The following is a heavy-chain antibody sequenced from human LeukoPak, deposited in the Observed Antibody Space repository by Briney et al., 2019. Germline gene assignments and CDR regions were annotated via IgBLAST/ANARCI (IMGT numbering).Heavy chain of an antibody. CDR3: ARGGPWDLPVGKFDY. CDR2: TYYKSKWYK. J-gene: IGHJ4*02. V-gene: IGHV6-1*01. D-gene: IGHD1-26*01. CDR1: GDSVSSNSAA. Sequence: SQTLSLTCAISGDSVSSNSAAWNWIRQSPSRGLEWLGRTYYKSKWYKDYAGSVNSRITINPDTSKNQFSLQLNSVTPEDTAVYYCARGGPWDLPVGKFDYWGQRTLVTVSS.